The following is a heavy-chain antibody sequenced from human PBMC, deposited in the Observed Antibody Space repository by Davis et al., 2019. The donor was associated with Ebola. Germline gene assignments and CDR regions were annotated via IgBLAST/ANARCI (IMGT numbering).Heavy chain of an antibody. V-gene: IGHV1-8*01. CDR3: ARGAGGMDV. Sequence: ASVKVSCKASGYTFTSYDINWVRQATGQGPEWMGWMNPNSANTGYARKFRGRVTITRDTSASTAYMELSSLRSEDTAVYYCARGAGGMDVWGQGTTVTVS. J-gene: IGHJ6*02. CDR2: MNPNSANT. CDR1: GYTFTSYD. D-gene: IGHD1-14*01.